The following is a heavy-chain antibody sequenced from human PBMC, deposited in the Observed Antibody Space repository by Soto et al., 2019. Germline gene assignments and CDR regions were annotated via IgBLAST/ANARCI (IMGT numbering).Heavy chain of an antibody. Sequence: SETLSLTCTVSGGSISRSSYYWGWIRQPPGKGLEWIGSIYCSGSTYYNPSLKSRVTISVDTSKNQFSLKLSSVTAADTAVYYCASRRSITYYYDSSGYLDWYFDLWGRGTLVPGSS. J-gene: IGHJ2*01. D-gene: IGHD3-22*01. CDR3: ASRRSITYYYDSSGYLDWYFDL. V-gene: IGHV4-39*01. CDR1: GGSISRSSYY. CDR2: IYCSGST.